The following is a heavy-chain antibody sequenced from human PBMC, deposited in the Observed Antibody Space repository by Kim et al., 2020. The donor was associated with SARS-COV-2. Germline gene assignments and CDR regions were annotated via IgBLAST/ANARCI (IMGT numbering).Heavy chain of an antibody. CDR2: NT. Sequence: NTKYSQNFQGRVTITRDTSANTAYMELSSLRSEDTAVYYCAIEFSASTFDHWGQGTLVTVSS. V-gene: IGHV1-3*01. CDR3: AIEFSASTFDH. J-gene: IGHJ4*02. D-gene: IGHD2-2*01.